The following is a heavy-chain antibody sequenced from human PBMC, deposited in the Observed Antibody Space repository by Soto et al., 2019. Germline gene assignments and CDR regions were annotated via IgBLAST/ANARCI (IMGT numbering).Heavy chain of an antibody. J-gene: IGHJ4*02. Sequence: EVQLVESGGGLVQPGGSLRLSCAASGFTFSSYSMNWVRQXXGXXXXWVSYISSSSSTIYYADSVKGRFTISRDNAKNSLYLQMNSLRAXDTXVYYCARDLIVVVPAARSIWGQGTLVTVSS. D-gene: IGHD2-2*01. CDR3: ARDLIVVVPAARSI. CDR2: ISSSSSTI. V-gene: IGHV3-48*01. CDR1: GFTFSSYS.